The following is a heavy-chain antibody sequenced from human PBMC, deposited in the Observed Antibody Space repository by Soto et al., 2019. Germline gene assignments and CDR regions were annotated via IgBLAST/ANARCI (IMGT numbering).Heavy chain of an antibody. D-gene: IGHD1-20*01. V-gene: IGHV3-7*01. CDR2: IKPDGSER. J-gene: IGHJ4*02. Sequence: GGSLRLSCAASGFTFDDYGMTWVRQAPGKGLEWVATIKPDGSERWYVDSVKGRFTISRDNAKNSLYLEMNSLRAEDTAVYFCASDLNWPNFWGQGSLVTVSS. CDR3: ASDLNWPNF. CDR1: GFTFDDYG.